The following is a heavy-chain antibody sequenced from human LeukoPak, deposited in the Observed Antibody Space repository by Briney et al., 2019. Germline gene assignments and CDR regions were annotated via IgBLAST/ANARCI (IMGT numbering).Heavy chain of an antibody. Sequence: QSGPTLVNPTQTLTLTCTFSGFSLSTSGMCVSWIRQPPGKALEWLALIDWDDDKYYSTSLKTRLTISKDTSKNQVVLTMTNMDPVDTATYYCARVYYYGSGSYFYFDYWGQGTLVTVSS. CDR1: GFSLSTSGMC. V-gene: IGHV2-70*01. J-gene: IGHJ4*02. D-gene: IGHD3-10*01. CDR3: ARVYYYGSGSYFYFDY. CDR2: IDWDDDK.